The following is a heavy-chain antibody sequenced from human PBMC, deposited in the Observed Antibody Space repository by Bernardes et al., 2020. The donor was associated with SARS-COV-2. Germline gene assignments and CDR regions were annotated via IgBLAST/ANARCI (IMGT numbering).Heavy chain of an antibody. CDR1: GFTFSSYA. CDR3: ARDSSNYDYVWGSSQGWFDY. Sequence: GGSLRLSCAASGFTFSSYAMHWVRQAPGKGLEWVAVISYDGSNKYYADSVKGRFTISRDNSKNTLYLQMNSLRAEDTAVYYCARDSSNYDYVWGSSQGWFDYWGQGTLVTVSS. J-gene: IGHJ4*02. CDR2: ISYDGSNK. D-gene: IGHD3-16*01. V-gene: IGHV3-30-3*01.